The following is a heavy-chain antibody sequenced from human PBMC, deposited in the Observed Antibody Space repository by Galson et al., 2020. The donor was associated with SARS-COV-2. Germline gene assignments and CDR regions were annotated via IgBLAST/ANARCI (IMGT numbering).Heavy chain of an antibody. J-gene: IGHJ4*02. Sequence: GESLKISCAASGFTFSSYAMSWVRQAPGKGLEWVSAISGSGGSTYYADSVKGRFTISRDNSKNTLYLQMNSLRAEDTAVYYCAKASSSGYEFDYSGQVPLVTVSS. CDR1: GFTFSSYA. CDR3: AKASSSGYEFDY. V-gene: IGHV3-23*01. CDR2: ISGSGGST. D-gene: IGHD3-22*01.